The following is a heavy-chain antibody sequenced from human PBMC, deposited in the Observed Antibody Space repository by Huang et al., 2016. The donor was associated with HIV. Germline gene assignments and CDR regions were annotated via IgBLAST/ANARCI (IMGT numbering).Heavy chain of an antibody. CDR3: ARDYYDSRGYDIHAVVDY. J-gene: IGHJ4*02. V-gene: IGHV7-4-1*02. Sequence: QVQLVQSGSELRKPGASVKVSCQASGYTFTRYAMNWVRQAPGQGLEWMGWINTNTGNPTYAQAFTGRFVLSLDTSVSTAYRQISSLEAEDTAVYYCARDYYDSRGYDIHAVVDYWGQGTLVTVSS. CDR1: GYTFTRYA. D-gene: IGHD3-22*01. CDR2: INTNTGNP.